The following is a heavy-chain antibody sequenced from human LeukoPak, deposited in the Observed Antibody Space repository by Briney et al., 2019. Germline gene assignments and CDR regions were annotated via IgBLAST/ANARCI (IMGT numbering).Heavy chain of an antibody. V-gene: IGHV3-30*02. Sequence: DSVKGRFTISRDNSKNTLYLQMKSLRAEDTAVYYCAKEAVVVPTGGYYYYMDVWGKGTTVTVSS. D-gene: IGHD2-15*01. J-gene: IGHJ6*03. CDR3: AKEAVVVPTGGYYYYMDV.